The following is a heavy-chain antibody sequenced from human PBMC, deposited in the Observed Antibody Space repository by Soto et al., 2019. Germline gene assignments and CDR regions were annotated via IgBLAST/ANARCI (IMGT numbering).Heavy chain of an antibody. CDR3: ARDDAGAYCSGGSCPPFSDCYYYMDV. CDR1: GFTFSNYS. Sequence: EVQLVESGGGLVQPGGSLSLSCAASGFTFSNYSMNWVRQAPGKGLEWVSYISSSSSTIYYADSVKGRFTISRDNAKNSLYLEVNRLRAEDTDLYYCARDDAGAYCSGGSCPPFSDCYYYMDVWGRGTTV. D-gene: IGHD2-15*01. CDR2: ISSSSSTI. J-gene: IGHJ6*03. V-gene: IGHV3-48*01.